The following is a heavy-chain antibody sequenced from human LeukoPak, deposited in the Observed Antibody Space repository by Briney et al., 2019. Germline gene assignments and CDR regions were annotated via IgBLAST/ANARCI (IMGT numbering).Heavy chain of an antibody. Sequence: ASVKVSCKASGYTFSGYYIHWVRQAPGQGLEWMGWINPNSGGTNYAQKFQGRLTLTRDTSIHTAYMDLSRLISDDTAIYYCATCGGYNWNIAGEDFDYWGQGTLVTVSS. D-gene: IGHD1/OR15-1a*01. V-gene: IGHV1-2*02. CDR2: INPNSGGT. J-gene: IGHJ4*02. CDR3: ATCGGYNWNIAGEDFDY. CDR1: GYTFSGYY.